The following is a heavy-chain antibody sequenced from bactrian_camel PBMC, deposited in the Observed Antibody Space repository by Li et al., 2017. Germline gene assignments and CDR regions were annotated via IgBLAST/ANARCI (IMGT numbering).Heavy chain of an antibody. D-gene: IGHD6*01. CDR3: ATRRSWWACSWSAAAPTLADFDY. J-gene: IGHJ6*01. Sequence: QVQLVESGGGSVQRGGSLRLSCLASGYNYSIYAMAWFRQAPGKAREDVAHIDSDGRSDFGTSDYADSVKGRFTISKDNAKNTLYLQMNNLKVEDTAMYYCATRRSWWACSWSAAAPTLADFDYWGQGTQVTV. CDR1: GYNYSIYA. CDR2: IDSDGRSDFGTS. V-gene: IGHV3S1*01.